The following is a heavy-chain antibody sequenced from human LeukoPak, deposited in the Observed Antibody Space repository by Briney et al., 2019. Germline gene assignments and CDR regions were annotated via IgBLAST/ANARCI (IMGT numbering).Heavy chain of an antibody. CDR1: GFTFSSYA. CDR3: ATAIVGATIYFDY. D-gene: IGHD1-26*01. V-gene: IGHV1-24*01. CDR2: FDPEDGET. J-gene: IGHJ4*02. Sequence: GGSLRLSCAASGFTFSSYAMHWVRQAPGKGLEWMGGFDPEDGETIYAQKFQGRVTMTEDTSTDTAYMELSSLRSEDTAVYYCATAIVGATIYFDYWGQGTLVTVSS.